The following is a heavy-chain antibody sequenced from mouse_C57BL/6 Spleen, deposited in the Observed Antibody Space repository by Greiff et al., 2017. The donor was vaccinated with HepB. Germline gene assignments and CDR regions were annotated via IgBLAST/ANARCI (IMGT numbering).Heavy chain of an antibody. J-gene: IGHJ2*01. CDR2: ISYDGST. Sequence: EVQLQESGPGLVKPSPSLSLTCPVSGYSITSGYYWNWSRQFPGNQLEWMGYISYDGSTNYNPSLKNRITITRDTSKNQFFLKLNSVTTEDTATYYCAREGGLYYFDYWGQGTTLTVSS. V-gene: IGHV3-6*01. D-gene: IGHD3-1*01. CDR1: GYSITSGYY. CDR3: AREGGLYYFDY.